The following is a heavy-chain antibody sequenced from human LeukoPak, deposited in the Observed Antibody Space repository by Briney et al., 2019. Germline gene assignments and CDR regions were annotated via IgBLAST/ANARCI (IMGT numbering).Heavy chain of an antibody. V-gene: IGHV3-48*01. CDR1: GFTFSSYS. J-gene: IGHJ3*02. Sequence: GGSLRLSCAASGFTFSSYSMNWVRQAPGKGLEWVSYISSSSRTIYYADSVKGRFTISRDNAKNSLYLQMNSLRAEDTAVYYCARLSDAKDAFDIWGQGTMVTVSS. D-gene: IGHD2-2*01. CDR2: ISSSSRTI. CDR3: ARLSDAKDAFDI.